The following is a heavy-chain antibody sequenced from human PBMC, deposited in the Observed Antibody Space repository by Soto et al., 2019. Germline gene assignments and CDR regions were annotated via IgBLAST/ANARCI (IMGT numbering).Heavy chain of an antibody. CDR2: IRNKAKSYTT. V-gene: IGHV3-72*01. D-gene: IGHD2-2*01. CDR3: ARGEVDARAPHLFDY. Sequence: EVQLVESGGGLVQPGGSLRLSCAASGFTFSDHYMDWVRQAPGKGLEWVGRIRNKAKSYTTEYAASVKGRFTISRDDSSNSLYLQMNSLKIEDTAVYYCARGEVDARAPHLFDYWGQGTLVTVSS. J-gene: IGHJ4*02. CDR1: GFTFSDHY.